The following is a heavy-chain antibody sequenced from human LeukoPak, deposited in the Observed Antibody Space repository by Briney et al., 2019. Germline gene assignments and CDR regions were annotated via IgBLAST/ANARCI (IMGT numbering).Heavy chain of an antibody. J-gene: IGHJ4*02. Sequence: GGSLRLSCAASGFTFSSYSMNWVRQAPGKGLEWVAYIQYDGSNEQYADSVKGRFTISRDNSKNTLYLQMNSLRAEDTAVYYCAKDLKNYYGSGSYYITPFDYWGQGTLVTVSS. CDR1: GFTFSSYS. V-gene: IGHV3-30*02. CDR2: IQYDGSNE. D-gene: IGHD3-10*01. CDR3: AKDLKNYYGSGSYYITPFDY.